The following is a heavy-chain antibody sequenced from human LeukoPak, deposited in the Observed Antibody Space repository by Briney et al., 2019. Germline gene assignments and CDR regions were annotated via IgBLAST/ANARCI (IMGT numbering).Heavy chain of an antibody. CDR3: ARVKHLRVSGGTALLDT. J-gene: IGHJ5*02. V-gene: IGHV3-74*01. Sequence: GGSLRLSCDASGFIFSNHWMHWVRHTPGKGLVWLSRISGDERYTTHMVSVRGRFTICRDTAKKTLYLQMNTLRVEGTVIYYCARVKHLRVSGGTALLDTWGQRTLVTVSS. CDR1: GFIFSNHW. D-gene: IGHD2-15*01. CDR2: ISGDERYT.